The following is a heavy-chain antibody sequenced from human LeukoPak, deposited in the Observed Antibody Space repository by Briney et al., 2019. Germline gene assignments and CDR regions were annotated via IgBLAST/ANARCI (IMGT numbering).Heavy chain of an antibody. V-gene: IGHV3-23*01. CDR3: AKVRSTTVILLDAFDI. CDR1: GFTFSSYA. Sequence: GGSLRLSCAASGFTFSSYAMSWVRQAPGKGLEWVSAISGSGGSTYYADSVKGRFTISRDNSKNTLYLQVNSLRAEDTAVYYCAKVRSTTVILLDAFDIWGQGTMVTVSS. D-gene: IGHD4-17*01. CDR2: ISGSGGST. J-gene: IGHJ3*02.